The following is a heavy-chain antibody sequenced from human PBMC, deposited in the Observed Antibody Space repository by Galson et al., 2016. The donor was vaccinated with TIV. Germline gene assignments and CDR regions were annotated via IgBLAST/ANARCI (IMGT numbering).Heavy chain of an antibody. CDR1: GYSFSSYA. CDR2: INPTTGKS. Sequence: SVKVSCKASGYSFSSYAMHWVRQAPGQGLEWMGLINPTTGKSTYAQGFTGRFVFSFDTSVSTSYLEISSLKADDTAVYYCVRDLEFSRSSGDRWGQGTAVTVSS. CDR3: VRDLEFSRSSGDR. V-gene: IGHV7-4-1*02. D-gene: IGHD6-6*01. J-gene: IGHJ6*02.